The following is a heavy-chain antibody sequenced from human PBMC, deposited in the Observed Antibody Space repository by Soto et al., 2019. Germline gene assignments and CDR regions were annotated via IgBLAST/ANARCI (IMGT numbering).Heavy chain of an antibody. CDR3: ARDRDSRYYFDY. Sequence: SETLSLTCAVYSGSFSGYYWSWIRQPPGKGLEWIGYIYYSGSTNYNPSLKSRVTISVDTSKNQFSLKLSSVTAADTAVYYCARDRDSRYYFDYWGQGTLVTVSS. D-gene: IGHD3-10*01. CDR1: SGSFSGYY. CDR2: IYYSGST. J-gene: IGHJ4*02. V-gene: IGHV4-59*01.